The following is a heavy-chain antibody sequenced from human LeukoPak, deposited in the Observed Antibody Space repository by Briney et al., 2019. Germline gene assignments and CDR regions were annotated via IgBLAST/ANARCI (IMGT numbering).Heavy chain of an antibody. CDR2: ISSSSSYI. J-gene: IGHJ4*02. CDR3: AREERYFDWRID. CDR1: GFTFSSYS. Sequence: GGSLRLSCAASGFTFSSYSMNWVRQAPGKGLEWVSSISSSSSYIYYADSVKGRFTISRDNAKNSLYLQMNSLRAEDTAVYYCAREERYFDWRIDWGQGTLVTVSS. D-gene: IGHD3-9*01. V-gene: IGHV3-21*04.